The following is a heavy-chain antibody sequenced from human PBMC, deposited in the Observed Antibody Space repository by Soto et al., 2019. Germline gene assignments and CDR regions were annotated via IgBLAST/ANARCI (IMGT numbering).Heavy chain of an antibody. J-gene: IGHJ4*02. CDR1: GFTFSTYA. D-gene: IGHD2-2*01. V-gene: IGHV3-30-3*01. Sequence: LRLSCAASGFTFSTYAMHWVRQAPGKGLEWVAVISHDGSNKYYADSVKGRFTISRDNSKNTLYVQMNSLRGEDTAVYCCTRDPGIVVVPVTMGDYFDYWGQGTLVTVSS. CDR2: ISHDGSNK. CDR3: TRDPGIVVVPVTMGDYFDY.